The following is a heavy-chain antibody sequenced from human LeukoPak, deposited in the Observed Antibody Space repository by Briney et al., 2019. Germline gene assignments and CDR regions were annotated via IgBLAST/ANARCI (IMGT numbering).Heavy chain of an antibody. D-gene: IGHD1-26*01. Sequence: PGGSLRLSCAASGFTFSSYWMHWARQAPGKGLVWVSRINSDGSSRSYADSVKGRFTISRDNAKNTLYLQMNSLRAEDTAVYYCARDVGATTIAAWFDPWGQGTLVTVSS. J-gene: IGHJ5*02. CDR3: ARDVGATTIAAWFDP. V-gene: IGHV3-74*01. CDR1: GFTFSSYW. CDR2: INSDGSSR.